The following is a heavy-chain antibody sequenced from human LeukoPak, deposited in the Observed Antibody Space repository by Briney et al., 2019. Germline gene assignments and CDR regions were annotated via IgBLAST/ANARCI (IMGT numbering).Heavy chain of an antibody. CDR1: GFTFRRYW. D-gene: IGHD6-19*01. CDR2: IKQDGSGE. CDR3: TTGYSSGWYNEGNY. Sequence: GSLRLSCVAPGFTFRRYWMSWVRQAPGKGLEWVAMIKQDGSGEYTLASVKGGFTISRDNAKNSLYLQRSSLRADDTAVYICTTGYSSGWYNEGNYWGQGTLVTVSS. V-gene: IGHV3-7*01. J-gene: IGHJ4*02.